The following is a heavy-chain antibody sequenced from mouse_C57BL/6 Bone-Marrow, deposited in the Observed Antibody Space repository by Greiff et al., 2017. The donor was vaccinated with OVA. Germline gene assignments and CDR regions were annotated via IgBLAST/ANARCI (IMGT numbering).Heavy chain of an antibody. V-gene: IGHV1-59*01. J-gene: IGHJ3*01. CDR2: IDPSDSYT. CDR3: ARKRFMAPFAY. Sequence: QVHVKQPGAELVRPGTSVKLSCKASGYTFTSYWMHWVKQRPGQGLEWIGVIDPSDSYTNYNQKFKGKATLTVDTSSSTAYMQLSSLTSEDSAVYYCARKRFMAPFAYWGQGTLVTVSA. CDR1: GYTFTSYW. D-gene: IGHD1-1*01.